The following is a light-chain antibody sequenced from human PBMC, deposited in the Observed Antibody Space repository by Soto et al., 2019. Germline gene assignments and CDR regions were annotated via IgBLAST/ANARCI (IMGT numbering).Light chain of an antibody. CDR3: TSYTTSSTLF. Sequence: QSALTQPASVSGSPGQSITISCTGTSSDVDGYNYVSWYQQHPGKAPKLMIYDVSNRPSGVSNRFSGSKSGNTASLTISGLQAEDEADYYCTSYTTSSTLFFGGGTKLTVL. V-gene: IGLV2-14*01. J-gene: IGLJ2*01. CDR2: DVS. CDR1: SSDVDGYNY.